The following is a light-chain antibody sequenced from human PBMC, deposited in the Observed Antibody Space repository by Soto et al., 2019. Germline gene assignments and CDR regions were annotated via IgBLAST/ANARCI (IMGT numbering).Light chain of an antibody. CDR3: GTWDNSLSAYV. V-gene: IGLV1-51*01. CDR1: GSNLGRNY. Sequence: QSVLTQPPSVSATPGQKVTISCSGSGSNLGRNYVSWYQQLPGTAPKLLIYDNVYRFSGIPARFSGSKSGTSATLAITGLQTGDEGDYYCGTWDNSLSAYVFGNGTKVTVL. J-gene: IGLJ1*01. CDR2: DNV.